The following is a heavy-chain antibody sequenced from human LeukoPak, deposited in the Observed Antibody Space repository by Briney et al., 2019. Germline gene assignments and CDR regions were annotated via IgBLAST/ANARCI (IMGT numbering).Heavy chain of an antibody. CDR3: ATVLLSDY. Sequence: PGGSLRLSCAASGFTFSSYSMNWVRQAPGKGLEWVSYISSSSSTIYYADSVKGRFTISRDNAKNSLYLQMNSLRAEDTAVYYCATVLLSDYWGQGTLVTVSS. V-gene: IGHV3-48*01. D-gene: IGHD3-10*01. J-gene: IGHJ4*02. CDR1: GFTFSSYS. CDR2: ISSSSSTI.